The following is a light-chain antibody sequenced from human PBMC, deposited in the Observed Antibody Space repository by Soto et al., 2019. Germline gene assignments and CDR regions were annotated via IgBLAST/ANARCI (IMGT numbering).Light chain of an antibody. CDR3: QTWGTGIHYV. Sequence: QAVVTQSPSASASLGASVKLTCTLSSGHSSYAIAWHQQQPEKGPRYLMKLNSDGSHSKGDGIPDRFSGSSSGAERYLTISSLQSEDVADYYCQTWGTGIHYVFGTGTKLTVL. CDR1: SGHSSYA. CDR2: LNSDGSH. V-gene: IGLV4-69*01. J-gene: IGLJ1*01.